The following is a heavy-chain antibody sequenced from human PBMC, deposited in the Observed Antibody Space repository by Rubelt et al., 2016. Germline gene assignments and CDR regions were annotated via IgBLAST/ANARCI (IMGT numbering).Heavy chain of an antibody. Sequence: VQLVESGGGLVQPGGSLRLSCAASGFTFSSYAMHWVRQAPGKGLEWVAVISYDGSNKYYADSVKGRFTISRDNSKNTLYLQMNSLRAEDTAVDYCAKVRTGTTALTYYYYGMDVWGQGTTVTVSS. D-gene: IGHD1-1*01. CDR3: AKVRTGTTALTYYYYGMDV. J-gene: IGHJ6*02. V-gene: IGHV3-30*04. CDR1: GFTFSSYA. CDR2: ISYDGSNK.